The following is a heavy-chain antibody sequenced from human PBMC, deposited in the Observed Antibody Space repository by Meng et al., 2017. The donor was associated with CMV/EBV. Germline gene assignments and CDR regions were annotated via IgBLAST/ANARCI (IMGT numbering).Heavy chain of an antibody. CDR2: ISAYNGNT. CDR3: ARDLNSSSWFYYYYYGMDV. Sequence: ASVKVSCKASGYTFTSYGISWVRQAPGQGLEWMGWISAYNGNTNYAQKLQGRVTMTTDTSTSTAYMELRSLRSDDTAVYYCARDLNSSSWFYYYYYGMDVRGQGTTVTVSS. V-gene: IGHV1-18*01. D-gene: IGHD6-13*01. J-gene: IGHJ6*02. CDR1: GYTFTSYG.